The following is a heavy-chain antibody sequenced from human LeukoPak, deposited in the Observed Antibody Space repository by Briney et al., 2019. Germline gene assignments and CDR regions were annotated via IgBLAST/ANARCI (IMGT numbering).Heavy chain of an antibody. CDR3: ARDHGDYVQYNWFGP. J-gene: IGHJ5*02. CDR1: GYTFTGYY. CDR2: INPNSGAT. V-gene: IGHV1-2*02. Sequence: GGSVNVSCEASGYTFTGYYMHWVRPAPGRGLEWLGWINPNSGATKYAQKFQGRVTMTRDTSIRTAYIELSGLRSDDTAVYYCARDHGDYVQYNWFGPWGQGALFTASS. D-gene: IGHD4-17*01.